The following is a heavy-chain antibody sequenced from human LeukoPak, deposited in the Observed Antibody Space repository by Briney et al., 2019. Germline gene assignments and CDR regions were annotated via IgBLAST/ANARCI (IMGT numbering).Heavy chain of an antibody. D-gene: IGHD2/OR15-2a*01. V-gene: IGHV3-7*01. CDR1: GFIFSSYC. J-gene: IGHJ3*02. Sequence: GGSLRLSCAASGFIFSSYCMTWVRQAPGKGLEWVAEIIQDGGATYYVDSVKGRFTISRDNSKNTLYLQMNSLRAEDTAVYYCAKDPFLWETLIGGAFDIWGQGTMVTVSS. CDR3: AKDPFLWETLIGGAFDI. CDR2: IIQDGGAT.